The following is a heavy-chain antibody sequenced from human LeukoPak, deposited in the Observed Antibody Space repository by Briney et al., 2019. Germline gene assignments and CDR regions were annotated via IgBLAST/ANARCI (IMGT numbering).Heavy chain of an antibody. CDR3: AKHSTIFGCIDY. CDR1: GFTFSSYV. V-gene: IGHV3-30*18. CDR2: ISSDGSNK. Sequence: GRSLRLSCAASGFTFSSYVMHWVRQAPGKGLNWVAVISSDGSNKYYADSVKGRITISRDNSKNTLYLQMNSLRAEDTAVYCCAKHSTIFGCIDYWGQGTLVTVSS. D-gene: IGHD3-3*01. J-gene: IGHJ4*02.